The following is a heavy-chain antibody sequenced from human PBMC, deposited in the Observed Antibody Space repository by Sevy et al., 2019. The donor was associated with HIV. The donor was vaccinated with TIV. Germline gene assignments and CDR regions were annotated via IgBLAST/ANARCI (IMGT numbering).Heavy chain of an antibody. J-gene: IGHJ3*01. CDR3: AAEDMTTFGGASRVFDF. Sequence: ASVKVSCKASGFTFTSTAVQWVRQGRGQRLEWIGWIVVGSGVTNYAQKFQGRVTITSDSSTSTVYLDLSSLESDDTAVYYCAAEDMTTFGGASRVFDFWGQGTTVTVSS. CDR2: IVVGSGVT. CDR1: GFTFTSTA. D-gene: IGHD3-16*01. V-gene: IGHV1-58*01.